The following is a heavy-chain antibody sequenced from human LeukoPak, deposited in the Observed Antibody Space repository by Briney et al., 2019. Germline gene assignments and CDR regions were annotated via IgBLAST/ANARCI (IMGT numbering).Heavy chain of an antibody. CDR3: ARVEGNYYDSSGYYVNWFDP. Sequence: PSETLSLTCAVFGGSISSFYWSWIRQPPGRALEWIATIYPSGTAKYNPSLVSRVTTSVDTSKNQISLKLSSVTAADTAVYLCARVEGNYYDSSGYYVNWFDPWGQGTVVTVSS. CDR2: IYPSGTA. CDR1: GGSISSFY. J-gene: IGHJ5*02. D-gene: IGHD3-22*01. V-gene: IGHV4-59*01.